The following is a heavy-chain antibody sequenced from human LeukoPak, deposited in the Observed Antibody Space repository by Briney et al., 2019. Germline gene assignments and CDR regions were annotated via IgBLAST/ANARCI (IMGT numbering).Heavy chain of an antibody. CDR2: VYYTGST. CDR1: GGSISSYY. J-gene: IGHJ4*02. D-gene: IGHD6-13*01. CDR3: AREGRSSHSGY. Sequence: SETLSLTCTVSGGSISSYYWSWVRQPPGKGLEWIGFVYYTGSTNYSPSLKSRVTISVDTSKNQFSLKLSSVTAADTAVYYCAREGRSSHSGYWGQGTLVTVSS. V-gene: IGHV4-59*12.